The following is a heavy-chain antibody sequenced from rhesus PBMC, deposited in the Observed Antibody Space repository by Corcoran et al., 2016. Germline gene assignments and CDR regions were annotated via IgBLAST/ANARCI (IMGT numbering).Heavy chain of an antibody. J-gene: IGHJ4*01. V-gene: IGHV1S9*01. CDR1: GYTFTSYS. D-gene: IGHD2-27*01. Sequence: QVQLVQSGPDVHKPGASLKLSSKTSGYTFTSYSLNWERQATEQVPEWGGWIKPSNGSTGYAQKVHSRLSMTRNTSTTTVDMVVSSLRYEDTAVFYCARVGYLEEYDYWGQGVLVTVSS. CDR2: IKPSNGST. CDR3: ARVGYLEEYDY.